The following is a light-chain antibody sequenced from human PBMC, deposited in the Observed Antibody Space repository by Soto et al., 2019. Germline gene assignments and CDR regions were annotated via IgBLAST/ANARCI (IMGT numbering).Light chain of an antibody. V-gene: IGKV3-11*01. CDR1: QTITTY. CDR2: GAS. Sequence: EIVLTQSPATLSVSPGERATLSCRASQTITTYLAWYQQKPGQPPRLLIYGASNRPTGIPARFSGSGSGTDFTLTISNLEPEDFAVYYCQQRSNWPANFGQGTRLEIK. CDR3: QQRSNWPAN. J-gene: IGKJ5*01.